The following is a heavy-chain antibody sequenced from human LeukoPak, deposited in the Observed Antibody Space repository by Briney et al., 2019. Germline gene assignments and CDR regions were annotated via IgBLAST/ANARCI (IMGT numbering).Heavy chain of an antibody. Sequence: PGGSLRLSCAASGFTFSSYAMSWVRQAPGKGLEWVSAISGSGGSTYYADSVKGRFTISRDNSKNTLYLQMNSLRAEDTAVYYCARSITMIVVVDYWGQGTLVTVSS. J-gene: IGHJ4*02. V-gene: IGHV3-23*01. CDR3: ARSITMIVVVDY. CDR1: GFTFSSYA. CDR2: ISGSGGST. D-gene: IGHD3-22*01.